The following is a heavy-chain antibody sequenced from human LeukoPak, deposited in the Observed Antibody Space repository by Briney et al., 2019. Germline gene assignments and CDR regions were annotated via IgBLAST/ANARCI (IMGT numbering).Heavy chain of an antibody. CDR2: ISYDGSNK. J-gene: IGHJ4*02. CDR3: ARPVGYYSYFDY. D-gene: IGHD3-22*01. V-gene: IGHV3-30-3*01. CDR1: GFTFSSYA. Sequence: GRSLRLSCAASGFTFSSYATHWVRQAPGKGLEWVAVISYDGSNKYYADSVKGRLNTLYLQMNSLRAEDTAVYYCARPVGYYSYFDYWGQGTLVTVSS.